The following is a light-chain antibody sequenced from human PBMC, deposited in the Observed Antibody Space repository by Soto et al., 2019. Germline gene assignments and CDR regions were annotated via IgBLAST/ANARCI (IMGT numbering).Light chain of an antibody. V-gene: IGKV3-15*01. J-gene: IGKJ1*01. CDR3: QQYGSSLWT. Sequence: EIIMTQSPATLSVSPGEGVTLSCRASQGIGDTLAWYQHKPGQTPRLLIYDTSARATGVPARFSGSRSGTEFTLTISRLEPEDFAVYYCQQYGSSLWTFGQGTKVDIK. CDR1: QGIGDT. CDR2: DTS.